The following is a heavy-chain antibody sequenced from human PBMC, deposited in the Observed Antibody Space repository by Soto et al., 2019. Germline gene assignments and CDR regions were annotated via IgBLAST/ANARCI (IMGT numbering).Heavy chain of an antibody. CDR1: GGSISSGGYS. CDR3: AGGSGSYDY. Sequence: SETLSLTCAVSGGSISSGGYSWSWIRQPPGKGLEWIGYINHSGSTNYNPSLKSRVTISVDTSKNQFSLKLSSVTAADTAVYYCAGGSGSYDYWGQGTLVTVSS. CDR2: INHSGST. V-gene: IGHV4-30-2*01. J-gene: IGHJ4*02. D-gene: IGHD3-10*01.